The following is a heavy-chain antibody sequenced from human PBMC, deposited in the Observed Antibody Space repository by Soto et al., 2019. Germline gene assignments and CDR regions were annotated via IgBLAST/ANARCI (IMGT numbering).Heavy chain of an antibody. J-gene: IGHJ6*02. CDR3: ASEEVQSSYYYGMDF. D-gene: IGHD1-1*01. V-gene: IGHV3-48*03. CDR1: GVTLCSYE. CDR2: ISSSGSTI. Sequence: GGSLRLSSAASGVTLCSYEMNGGRQAPGKGLEWVSYISSSGSTIYYADSVKGRFTISRDNAKNSLYLQMNSLRAEDTAVYYCASEEVQSSYYYGMDFWGQRPTGT.